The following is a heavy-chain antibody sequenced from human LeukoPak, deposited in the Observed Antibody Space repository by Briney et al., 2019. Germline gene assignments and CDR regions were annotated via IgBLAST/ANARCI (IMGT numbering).Heavy chain of an antibody. CDR3: ARAEKPNWGNYYYYCMDV. Sequence: ASVKVSCKASGYTFSSYGISWVRQAPGQGLEWMGWISAYSGNTHYAQKFQGRVTMTTDTSTTTAYMELRGLRSDDTAVYYCARAEKPNWGNYYYYCMDVWGKGATVTVSS. V-gene: IGHV1-18*01. J-gene: IGHJ6*03. CDR2: ISAYSGNT. CDR1: GYTFSSYG. D-gene: IGHD7-27*01.